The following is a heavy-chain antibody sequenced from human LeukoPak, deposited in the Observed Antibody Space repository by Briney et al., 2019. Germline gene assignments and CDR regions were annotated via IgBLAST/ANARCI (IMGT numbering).Heavy chain of an antibody. Sequence: ASVKVSCKASGYTFTSYGISWVRQAPGQGLEWMGWINPNSGGTNYAQKFQGRVTMTRDTSISTAYMELSRLRSDDTAVYYCARVDLDDSHFWFDPWGQGTLVTVSS. J-gene: IGHJ5*02. V-gene: IGHV1-2*02. D-gene: IGHD3-3*01. CDR2: INPNSGGT. CDR1: GYTFTSYG. CDR3: ARVDLDDSHFWFDP.